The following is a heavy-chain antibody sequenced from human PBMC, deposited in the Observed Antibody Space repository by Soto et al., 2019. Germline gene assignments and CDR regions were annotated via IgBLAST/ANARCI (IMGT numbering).Heavy chain of an antibody. Sequence: QVQLQESGPGLVKPSETLSLTCTVSGGSISSYYWSWIRQPPGKGLEWIGCINNTGSTNYNPPLNGRITISVDTSKNQFCLRLSSVTAADTAVYYCARHAWFGELLLFGMDVWGQGTTVTVSS. D-gene: IGHD3-10*01. CDR2: INNTGST. V-gene: IGHV4-59*08. CDR3: ARHAWFGELLLFGMDV. J-gene: IGHJ6*02. CDR1: GGSISSYY.